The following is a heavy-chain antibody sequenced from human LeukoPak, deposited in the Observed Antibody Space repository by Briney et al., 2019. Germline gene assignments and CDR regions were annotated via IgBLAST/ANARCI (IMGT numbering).Heavy chain of an antibody. Sequence: GGSLRLSCAASGFTFSNHWMNWVRQAPGKGLEWVASIRYDGSGKYYVESVKGRLTISRDDAKNSVFLQMNSLRVEDMGVYYCASGPPVAVASREGLYFDYWGQGTLVTVSS. CDR1: GFTFSNHW. D-gene: IGHD4-23*01. CDR3: ASGPPVAVASREGLYFDY. J-gene: IGHJ4*02. V-gene: IGHV3-7*02. CDR2: IRYDGSGK.